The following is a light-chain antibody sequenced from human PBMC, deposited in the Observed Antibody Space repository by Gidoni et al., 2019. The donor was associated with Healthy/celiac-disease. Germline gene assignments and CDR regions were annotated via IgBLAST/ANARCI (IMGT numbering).Light chain of an antibody. CDR3: QQYGSSTIT. V-gene: IGKV3-20*01. CDR2: GAS. Sequence: ELVFTQSPGTLSLSPGERATLSCRASQSVSSSYLAWYPQKPGQAPRLLIDGASSRATGIPDRFSGSGSGTDFTLTISRLEPEDFAVYYCQQYGSSTITVXQXTRLEIK. J-gene: IGKJ5*01. CDR1: QSVSSSY.